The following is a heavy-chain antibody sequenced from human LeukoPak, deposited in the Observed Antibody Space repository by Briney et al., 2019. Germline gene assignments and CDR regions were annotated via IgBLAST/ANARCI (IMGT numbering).Heavy chain of an antibody. CDR2: IFYSGST. V-gene: IGHV4-39*01. D-gene: IGHD6-19*01. CDR1: GGSFSSTSNY. CDR3: VSPYRSGWYSFDH. Sequence: SETLSLTCTVSGGSFSSTSNYWGWIRQPPGKGVEWIGYIFYSGSTYYNPSLKSRVTIAEDTTEKQLSLKMSSVTAADTAVYYCVSPYRSGWYSFDHWGQGILVTVSS. J-gene: IGHJ4*02.